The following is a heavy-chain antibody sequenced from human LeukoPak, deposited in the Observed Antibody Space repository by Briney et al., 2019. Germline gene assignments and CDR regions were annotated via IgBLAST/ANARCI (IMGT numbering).Heavy chain of an antibody. D-gene: IGHD6-19*01. V-gene: IGHV4-30-4*01. CDR1: GGSISSGDSY. J-gene: IGHJ1*01. Sequence: SETLSLTCTVSGGSISSGDSYWNCIRQPPGKGLEWIGYIYSSGSTYYNPSLKSRVTISVDTSKNQFSLKLRSVTAADTAVYYCARGSYSSGWYEVHFQHWGQGTLVTVSS. CDR2: IYSSGST. CDR3: ARGSYSSGWYEVHFQH.